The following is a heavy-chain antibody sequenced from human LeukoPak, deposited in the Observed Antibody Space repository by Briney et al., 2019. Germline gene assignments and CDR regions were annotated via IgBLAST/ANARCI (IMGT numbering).Heavy chain of an antibody. CDR2: ISSSGSTI. CDR3: ARDRDNFDWLLRQPVENYFDY. V-gene: IGHV3-11*01. J-gene: IGHJ4*02. D-gene: IGHD3-9*01. Sequence: GGSLRLSCAASGFAFSDYYMSWIRQAPGKGLEWVSYISSSGSTIYYADSVKGRFTTSRDNAKNSLYLQMNSLRAEDTAVYYCARDRDNFDWLLRQPVENYFDYWGQGTLVTVSS. CDR1: GFAFSDYY.